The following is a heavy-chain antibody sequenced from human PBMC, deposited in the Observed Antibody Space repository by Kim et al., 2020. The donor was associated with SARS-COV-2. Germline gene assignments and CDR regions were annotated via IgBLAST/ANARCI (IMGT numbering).Heavy chain of an antibody. V-gene: IGHV7-4-1*02. Sequence: ASVKVSCKASGYTFTSYTMNWVRQAPGQGLEWMGWINTNTGNPTYAQGFTGRFVFSLDTSVSTAYLQISSLKAEDTAVYYCASLGATTSFYYYGMDVWGQGTTVPVSS. CDR3: ASLGATTSFYYYGMDV. D-gene: IGHD1-26*01. CDR2: INTNTGNP. J-gene: IGHJ6*02. CDR1: GYTFTSYT.